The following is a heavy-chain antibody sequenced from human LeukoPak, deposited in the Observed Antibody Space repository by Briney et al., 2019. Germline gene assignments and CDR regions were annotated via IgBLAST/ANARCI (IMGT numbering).Heavy chain of an antibody. CDR1: GCTFSSYA. CDR3: ARGNYYDSSGYPY. D-gene: IGHD3-22*01. J-gene: IGHJ4*02. CDR2: IIPICGTA. V-gene: IGHV1-69*13. Sequence: SDKVPHKACGCTFSSYAIRWVRQAPAPGRECMGGIIPICGTANYAQKFQGRVTITADESTSTAYMELSSLRSEDTAVYYCARGNYYDSSGYPYWGQGTLVTVSS.